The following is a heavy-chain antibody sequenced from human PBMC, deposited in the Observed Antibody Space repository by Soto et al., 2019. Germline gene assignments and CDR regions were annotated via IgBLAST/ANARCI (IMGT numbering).Heavy chain of an antibody. V-gene: IGHV4-39*01. CDR2: IYYSGTT. D-gene: IGHD3-22*01. Sequence: QLQLQESGPGLVKPSETLSLTCSVSGVSISSSRYYWGWIRQPPCKGLEWIGRIYYSGTTFHNPSLKSRVSISVDTAMNHVSLNLTSVTAADTAVYDCARQGTRLRPMITIGAASTFDMWGQGTTVTVSS. CDR1: GVSISSSRYY. CDR3: ARQGTRLRPMITIGAASTFDM. J-gene: IGHJ3*02.